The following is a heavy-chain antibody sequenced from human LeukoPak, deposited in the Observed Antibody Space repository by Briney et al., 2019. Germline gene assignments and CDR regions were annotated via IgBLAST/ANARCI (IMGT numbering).Heavy chain of an antibody. V-gene: IGHV3-21*05. J-gene: IGHJ4*02. D-gene: IGHD6-13*01. CDR2: ISSFSNFR. Sequence: GGSLRLSCSASGFTFSSYAMHWVRQAPGKGLEWVSHISSFSNFRSYADSVKGRFTISRDNAKNSLYLQVNSLRAEDTAVYYCARPTIAAAGNFEYWGQGTLVTVSS. CDR3: ARPTIAAAGNFEY. CDR1: GFTFSSYA.